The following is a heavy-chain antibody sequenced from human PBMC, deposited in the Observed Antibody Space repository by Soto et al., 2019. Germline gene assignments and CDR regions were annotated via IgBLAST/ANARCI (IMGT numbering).Heavy chain of an antibody. J-gene: IGHJ4*02. D-gene: IGHD2-2*01. CDR3: ARDDKGVSAAMLY. CDR1: GDSVSGYY. Sequence: SETLSLTCTVSGDSVSGYYWYWIRQPAGKGLEWIGRMYTSGITNYSPSLKSRVTMSVDTSKNQFSLKLTSVTAADTAVYYCARDDKGVSAAMLYWGQGTLVTVSS. CDR2: MYTSGIT. V-gene: IGHV4-4*07.